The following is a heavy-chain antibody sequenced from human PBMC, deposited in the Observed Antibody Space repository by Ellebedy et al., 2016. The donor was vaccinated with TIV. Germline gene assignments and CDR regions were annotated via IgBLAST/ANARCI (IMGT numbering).Heavy chain of an antibody. J-gene: IGHJ4*02. Sequence: GGSLRLSCAASGFTLSSYAMHWVRQAPGKGLEWVAVISDDGSNKYYADSVKGRFTIFRAKSKNTLYLQMNSLRAEDTAVYYCAREGWFGELVDYWGQGTLVTVSS. CDR3: AREGWFGELVDY. CDR2: ISDDGSNK. V-gene: IGHV3-30-3*01. D-gene: IGHD3-10*01. CDR1: GFTLSSYA.